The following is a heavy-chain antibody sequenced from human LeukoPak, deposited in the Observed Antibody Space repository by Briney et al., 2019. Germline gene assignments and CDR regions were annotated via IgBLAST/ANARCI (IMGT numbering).Heavy chain of an antibody. J-gene: IGHJ6*02. D-gene: IGHD4-17*01. CDR1: GGSFSGYY. CDR3: ARDYGEWSTYYYYYGMDV. CDR2: INHSGST. V-gene: IGHV4-34*01. Sequence: SETLSLTCAVYGGSFSGYYWSWIRQPPGKGLEWIGEINHSGSTNYNPSLKSRVTISVDTSKNQFSLKLSSVTAADTAVYYCARDYGEWSTYYYYYGMDVWGQGTTVTVSS.